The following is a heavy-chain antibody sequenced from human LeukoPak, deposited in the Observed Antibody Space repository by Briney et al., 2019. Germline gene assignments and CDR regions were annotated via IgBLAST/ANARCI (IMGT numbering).Heavy chain of an antibody. CDR3: ASPGRYCDTTNCYSQHVPYF. J-gene: IGHJ4*02. CDR2: INPNSGAT. Sequence: ASVKVSCKASGYTFTGYYIHWVRQAPGQGLEWMGWINPNSGATNYAQKFQGRVTMTSDTSISTAYMEVGRLRPDDTAVYYCASPGRYCDTTNCYSQHVPYFWGQGTLVIVSS. V-gene: IGHV1-2*02. D-gene: IGHD2-2*01. CDR1: GYTFTGYY.